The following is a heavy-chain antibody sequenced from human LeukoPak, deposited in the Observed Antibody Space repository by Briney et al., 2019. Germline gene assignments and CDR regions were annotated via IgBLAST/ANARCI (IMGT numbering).Heavy chain of an antibody. J-gene: IGHJ4*02. Sequence: ASVKVSCKASGYTFTSYDINWVRQATGQGLEWMGWMNPNSGNTNYAQKLQGRVTMTTDTSTSTAYMELRSLRSDDTAVYYCARDRLRNWSMVGATEADYWGQGTPVTVSS. D-gene: IGHD1-26*01. CDR2: MNPNSGNT. CDR3: ARDRLRNWSMVGATEADY. V-gene: IGHV1-18*01. CDR1: GYTFTSYD.